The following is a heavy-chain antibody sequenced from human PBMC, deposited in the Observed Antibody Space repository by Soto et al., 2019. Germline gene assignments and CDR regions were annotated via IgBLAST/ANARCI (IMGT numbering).Heavy chain of an antibody. J-gene: IGHJ4*02. V-gene: IGHV4-59*12. D-gene: IGHD3-22*01. CDR2: VYYSGNT. Sequence: PSETLSLTCTVSGGSLSSYYWTWIRQPPGKGLEWIGYVYYSGNTNYNPSLKSRVTISVDTSKNQFSLKLSSVTAADTAVYYCARANYDRRFDDWGQGTLVTVSS. CDR3: ARANYDRRFDD. CDR1: GGSLSSYY.